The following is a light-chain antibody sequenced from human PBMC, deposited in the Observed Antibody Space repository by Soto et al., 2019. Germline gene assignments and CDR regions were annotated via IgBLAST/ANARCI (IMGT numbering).Light chain of an antibody. CDR3: GSYERSRDYV. V-gene: IGLV2-14*01. J-gene: IGLJ1*01. CDR1: SSDVGCYNY. Sequence: LTQPASVYGSPGQSITISCTGTSSDVGCYNYVSWYQQQSGKAPKLMIHEVSNRPSGVSNRFSGSKSGNTASLTISGLQAEDDADYYCGSYERSRDYVFGSGTKVTV. CDR2: EVS.